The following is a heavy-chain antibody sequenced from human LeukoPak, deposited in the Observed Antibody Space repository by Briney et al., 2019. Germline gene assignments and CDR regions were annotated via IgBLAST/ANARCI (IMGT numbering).Heavy chain of an antibody. CDR2: IYYSGST. D-gene: IGHD6-19*01. CDR3: ARVGQWLEYYYYYYMGV. Sequence: SETLSLTCTVSGGSISSYYWSWIRQPPGKGLEWIGYIYYSGSTNYNPSLKSRVTISVDTSKNQFSLKLSSVTAADTAVYYCARVGQWLEYYYYYYMGVWGKGTTVTVSS. J-gene: IGHJ6*03. V-gene: IGHV4-59*01. CDR1: GGSISSYY.